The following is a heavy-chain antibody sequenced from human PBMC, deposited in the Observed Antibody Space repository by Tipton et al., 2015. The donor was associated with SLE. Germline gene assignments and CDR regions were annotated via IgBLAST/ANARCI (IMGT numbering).Heavy chain of an antibody. CDR2: IYYTGTTT. J-gene: IGHJ4*02. CDR1: GGSVSSSSKY. V-gene: IGHV4-39*07. Sequence: TLSLTCTVSGGSVSSSSKYWAWIRQPPGKGLEWIGSIYYTGTTTYYNSFLKSRVTMSVDTSKNQFSLKLSSLTAADTAVYYCARGGYYYDSSGYSDYWGQGTLVTVSS. D-gene: IGHD3-22*01. CDR3: ARGGYYYDSSGYSDY.